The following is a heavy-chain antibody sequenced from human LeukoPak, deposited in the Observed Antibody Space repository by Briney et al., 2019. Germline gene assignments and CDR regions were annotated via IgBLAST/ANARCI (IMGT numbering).Heavy chain of an antibody. D-gene: IGHD4-17*01. Sequence: ASVKVSCKASGYTFTSYAMNWVRQAPGQGLEWMGIINPSGGSTSYAQKFQGRVTMTRDTSTSTVYMELSSLRSEDTAVYYCARDYGDYLKFWGRGTLVTVSS. V-gene: IGHV1-46*01. CDR1: GYTFTSYA. CDR3: ARDYGDYLKF. CDR2: INPSGGST. J-gene: IGHJ4*02.